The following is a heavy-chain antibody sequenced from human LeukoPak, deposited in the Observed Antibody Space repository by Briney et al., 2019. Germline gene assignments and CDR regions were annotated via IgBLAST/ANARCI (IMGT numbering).Heavy chain of an antibody. CDR1: GFTFSSYW. CDR3: ARGDDSGYYDYFDY. J-gene: IGHJ4*02. D-gene: IGHD3-22*01. Sequence: GGSLRLSCAVSGFTFSSYWMHWVRQAPGKGLVWVSRINSDGSSTYYAASVKGRFTISRDFSKNTVFLHMNSLRAEDTAMYYCARGDDSGYYDYFDYWGQGALVTVSS. V-gene: IGHV3-74*01. CDR2: INSDGSST.